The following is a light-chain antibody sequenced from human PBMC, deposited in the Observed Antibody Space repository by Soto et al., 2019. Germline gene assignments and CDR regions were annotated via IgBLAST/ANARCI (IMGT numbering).Light chain of an antibody. CDR2: EVS. Sequence: VPTQPGSVSGSPAQSITISCSRTSSDVGGNNYVSSYQQYPGKAPKLMICEVSKRPSGGSNRFSGPKSGNTASLTISGLQADDEADYCSSSYTTSSTYVFGTGPKVTGL. V-gene: IGLV2-14*01. J-gene: IGLJ1*01. CDR1: SSDVGGNNY. CDR3: SSYTTSSTYV.